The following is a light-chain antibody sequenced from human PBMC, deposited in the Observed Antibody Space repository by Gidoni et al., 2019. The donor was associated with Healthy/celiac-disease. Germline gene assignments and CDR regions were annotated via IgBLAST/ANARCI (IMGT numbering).Light chain of an antibody. V-gene: IGKV1-39*01. CDR2: AAS. CDR1: QSISGY. CDR3: QQSYSTSWT. J-gene: IGKJ1*01. Sequence: DIQMTQSPSSLSASVGDRVTITCRASQSISGYLNWYQQKPGKAPKLLIYAASSLQSGVPSRFSGSGSGTDFTLTISSLQPEDFATYYCQQSYSTSWTFGQXTKVEIK.